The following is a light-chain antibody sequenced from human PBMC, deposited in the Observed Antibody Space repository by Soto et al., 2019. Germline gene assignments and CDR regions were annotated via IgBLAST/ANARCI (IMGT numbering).Light chain of an antibody. CDR1: QSVNSN. V-gene: IGKV3-15*01. CDR2: GAS. J-gene: IGKJ4*01. CDR3: PPYNNWPLT. Sequence: EIVMTQSPATLSVSPGERATLSCRASQSVNSNLAWYQQKPGQAPRLLIYGASTGATGLQARFSGSGSGTEFKPTISSLQSEYFAVYYCPPYNNWPLTFGGGTKVEIK.